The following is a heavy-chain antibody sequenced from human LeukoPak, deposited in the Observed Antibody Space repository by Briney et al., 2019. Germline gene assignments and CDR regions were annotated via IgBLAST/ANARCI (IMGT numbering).Heavy chain of an antibody. Sequence: ASVKVSCKASGGTFSSYAIGWVRQAPGQGLEWMGWINPNSGGTNYAQKFQGRVTMTRDTSISTAFMELSRLRSDDTAVYYCARRFSVVRGVITDYWGQGTLVTVSS. J-gene: IGHJ4*02. D-gene: IGHD3-10*01. CDR3: ARRFSVVRGVITDY. CDR1: GGTFSSYA. V-gene: IGHV1-2*02. CDR2: INPNSGGT.